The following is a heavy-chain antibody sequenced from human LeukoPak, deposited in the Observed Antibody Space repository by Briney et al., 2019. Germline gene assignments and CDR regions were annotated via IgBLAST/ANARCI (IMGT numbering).Heavy chain of an antibody. CDR3: ARGRGGFGDLLYLHFDY. V-gene: IGHV4-61*01. CDR2: IYYSGST. D-gene: IGHD3-10*01. Sequence: PSETLSLTCTVSGGSISSSSYYWSWIRQPPGKGLEWIGYIYYSGSTNYNPSLKSRVTMSVDTSKNLFSLKLSSVTAADTAVYYCARGRGGFGDLLYLHFDYWGQGTLVTVSS. J-gene: IGHJ4*02. CDR1: GGSISSSSYY.